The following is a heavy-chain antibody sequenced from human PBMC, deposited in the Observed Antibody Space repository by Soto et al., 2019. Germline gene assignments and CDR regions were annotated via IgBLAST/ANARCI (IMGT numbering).Heavy chain of an antibody. D-gene: IGHD6-6*01. CDR1: GFTFSSYS. V-gene: IGHV3-21*01. Sequence: GGSLRLSCAASGFTFSSYSMNWVRQAPGKGLEWVSSISSSSSYIYYADSVKGRFTISRDNAKNSLYLQMNSLRAEDTAVYYGARYYSSSSYYYYGMDVWGQGTTVTVSS. CDR3: ARYYSSSSYYYYGMDV. J-gene: IGHJ6*02. CDR2: ISSSSSYI.